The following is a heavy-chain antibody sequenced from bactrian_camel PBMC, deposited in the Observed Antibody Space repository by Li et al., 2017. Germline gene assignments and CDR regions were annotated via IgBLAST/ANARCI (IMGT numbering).Heavy chain of an antibody. Sequence: HVQLVESGGRSVQTGGSLRLSCVASHVVSNCMAWFRQAPGKQREGLVVFYVGVSDARVAESVKGRFSLVQGETKDRMYLQMNNLESEDTAMYYCAAMTPETVAPDRVPHFGFLEGRGTQVTV. CDR1: HVVSNC. V-gene: IGHV3S54*01. D-gene: IGHD7*01. CDR2: FYVGVSDA. J-gene: IGHJ4*01.